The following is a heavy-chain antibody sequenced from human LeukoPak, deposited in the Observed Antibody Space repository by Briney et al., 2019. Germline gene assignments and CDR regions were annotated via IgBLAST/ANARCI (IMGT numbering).Heavy chain of an antibody. CDR2: ISYDGSNK. D-gene: IGHD3-10*01. Sequence: GRSLRLSCAASGFTFSSYAMHWVRQAPGKGLEWVAVISYDGSNKYYADSVKGRFTISRDNSKNTLYLQMNSLRAEDTAVYYCARLFRLDDYWGQGTLVTVSS. CDR1: GFTFSSYA. V-gene: IGHV3-30-3*01. CDR3: ARLFRLDDY. J-gene: IGHJ4*02.